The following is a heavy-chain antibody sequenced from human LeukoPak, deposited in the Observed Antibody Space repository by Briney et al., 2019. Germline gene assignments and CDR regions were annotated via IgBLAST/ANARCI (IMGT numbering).Heavy chain of an antibody. Sequence: GGSLRLSCAASGFTFSSYGMHWVRQAPGKGLEWVALIRYDGSDKYYADSVKGRFTISRDNSKNTLYLQMNSLRAEDTAVYYCAKGPGFYFDYWGQGTLVTVSS. V-gene: IGHV3-30*02. CDR2: IRYDGSDK. CDR1: GFTFSSYG. J-gene: IGHJ4*02. CDR3: AKGPGFYFDY.